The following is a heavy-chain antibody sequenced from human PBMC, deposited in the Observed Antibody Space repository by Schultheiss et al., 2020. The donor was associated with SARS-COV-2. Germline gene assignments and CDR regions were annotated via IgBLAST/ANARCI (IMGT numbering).Heavy chain of an antibody. CDR3: AKGENGYFDAFDI. V-gene: IGHV3-9*01. J-gene: IGHJ3*02. Sequence: GGSLRLSCAASGFTFSSYEMNWVRQAPGKGLECVSGISWNSGSIGYADSVKGRFTISRDNAKNSLYLQMNSLRAEDTALYYCAKGENGYFDAFDIWGQGTMVTVSS. CDR1: GFTFSSYE. CDR2: ISWNSGSI. D-gene: IGHD1-1*01.